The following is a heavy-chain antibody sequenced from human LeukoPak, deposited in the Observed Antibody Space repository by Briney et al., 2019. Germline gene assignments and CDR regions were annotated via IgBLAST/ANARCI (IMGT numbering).Heavy chain of an antibody. J-gene: IGHJ4*02. Sequence: PSETLSLTCAVYGVSISSDNWWTWVRQPPGEGLEWIGETHRSGDTKYNPSLNGRVTISMDNSKNQLSLNLISVTAADTAIYFCATRHHSRTYMVPLDSWGQGTLVTVSS. D-gene: IGHD3-10*01. CDR3: ATRHHSRTYMVPLDS. CDR2: THRSGDT. V-gene: IGHV4/OR15-8*02. CDR1: GVSISSDNW.